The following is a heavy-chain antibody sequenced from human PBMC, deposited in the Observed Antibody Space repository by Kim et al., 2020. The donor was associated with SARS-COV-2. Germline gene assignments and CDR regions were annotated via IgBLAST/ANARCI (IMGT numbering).Heavy chain of an antibody. CDR1: GFTFSSYA. Sequence: GGSLRLSCAASGFTFSSYAMHWVRQAPGKGLEWVAVISYDGSNKYYADSVKGRFTISRDNSKNTLYLQMNSLRAEDTAVYYCARDMEVRGLNYYYYYGMDVWGQGTTVTVSS. J-gene: IGHJ6*02. CDR3: ARDMEVRGLNYYYYYGMDV. D-gene: IGHD3-10*01. V-gene: IGHV3-30*04. CDR2: ISYDGSNK.